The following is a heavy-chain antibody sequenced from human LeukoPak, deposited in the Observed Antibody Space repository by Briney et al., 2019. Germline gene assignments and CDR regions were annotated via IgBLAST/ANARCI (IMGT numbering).Heavy chain of an antibody. D-gene: IGHD3-9*01. CDR2: ISYDGSNK. CDR3: ARDGPPLLVTYPNWYFDL. V-gene: IGHV3-30-3*01. J-gene: IGHJ2*01. Sequence: PGGSLRLSCAASGFTFSSYAMHWVRQAPGKGLEWVAVISYDGSNKYYADSVKGRFTISRDNSKNTLYLQMNSLRAEDTAVYYCARDGPPLLVTYPNWYFDLWGRGTPVTVSS. CDR1: GFTFSSYA.